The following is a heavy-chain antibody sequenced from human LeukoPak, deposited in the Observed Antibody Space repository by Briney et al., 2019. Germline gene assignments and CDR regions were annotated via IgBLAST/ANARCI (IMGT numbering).Heavy chain of an antibody. CDR3: AKGPLRGTAAAIDY. V-gene: IGHV3-30*18. CDR2: ISYDGRNI. CDR1: GFTFNNYG. D-gene: IGHD2-2*01. Sequence: GKSLRLSCAASGFTFNNYGMHWVRQAPGKGLEWVAVISYDGRNIHYPDSVKGRFTISRDISTDTLWLQMDSLRTEDTAVYYCAKGPLRGTAAAIDYWGQGTLVAVSS. J-gene: IGHJ4*02.